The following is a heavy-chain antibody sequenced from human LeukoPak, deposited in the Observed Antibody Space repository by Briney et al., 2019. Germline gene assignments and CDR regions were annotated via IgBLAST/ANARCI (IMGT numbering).Heavy chain of an antibody. V-gene: IGHV1-2*02. D-gene: IGHD3-22*01. CDR2: INPNSGGT. Sequence: ASVKVSCKASGYTFTGYYMHWVRQAPGQGLEWMGWINPNSGGTNYALKFQGRVTMTRDTSISTAYMELSRLRSDDTAVYYCARDRGLLPLYYFDYWGQGTLVTVSS. CDR3: ARDRGLLPLYYFDY. J-gene: IGHJ4*02. CDR1: GYTFTGYY.